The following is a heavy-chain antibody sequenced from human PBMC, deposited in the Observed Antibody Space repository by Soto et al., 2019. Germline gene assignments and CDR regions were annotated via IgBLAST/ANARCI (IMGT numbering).Heavy chain of an antibody. Sequence: GGSLRLSCAASGFTFGSYGVSWVRQPPGKGLEWVSALSVSGGDTYYADSVKGRFTISRDNSKNTLHLQMNSLRAEDTAVYYCAKAQDRSDHYSGLDYWGQGTLVTVSS. V-gene: IGHV3-23*01. CDR1: GFTFGSYG. D-gene: IGHD3-22*01. CDR2: LSVSGGDT. CDR3: AKAQDRSDHYSGLDY. J-gene: IGHJ4*02.